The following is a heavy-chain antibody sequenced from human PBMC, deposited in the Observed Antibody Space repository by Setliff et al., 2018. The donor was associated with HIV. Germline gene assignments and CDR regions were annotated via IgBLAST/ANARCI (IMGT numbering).Heavy chain of an antibody. CDR2: ISHSGNT. J-gene: IGHJ5*02. CDR3: ARSTVGAGASFP. Sequence: SETLSLTCTVSGDSINTHYWSWIRQPPGKGLEWIGCISHSGNTNFNPSLNSRVTISLDTSKNQFSLRLTSLTAADTAIYYCARSTVGAGASFPWGRGSWVTVPQ. D-gene: IGHD1-26*01. CDR1: GDSINTHY. V-gene: IGHV4-59*11.